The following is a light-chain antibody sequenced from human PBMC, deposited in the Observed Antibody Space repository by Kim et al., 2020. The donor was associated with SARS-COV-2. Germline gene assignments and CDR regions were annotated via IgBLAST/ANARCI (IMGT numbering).Light chain of an antibody. J-gene: IGLJ2*01. CDR2: GVN. V-gene: IGLV2-14*03. Sequence: GQSITVSCTGTSSDIGSYNYVSWYQQHPGKAPKLVIYGVNKRPSGVSDRFSGSKSGNTASLTISGLQAEDEADYYCTSYAGSSSVLFGVGTQLTVL. CDR3: TSYAGSSSVL. CDR1: SSDIGSYNY.